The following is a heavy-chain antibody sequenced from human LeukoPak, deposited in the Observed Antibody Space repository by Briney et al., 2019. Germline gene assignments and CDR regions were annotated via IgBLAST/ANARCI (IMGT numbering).Heavy chain of an antibody. J-gene: IGHJ4*02. D-gene: IGHD1-26*01. V-gene: IGHV4-61*01. CDR1: GGSVSSGSYY. CDR2: IYYSGGT. CDR3: ARVRGSSDY. Sequence: SETLSLTCPVSGGSVSSGSYYWTWIRQPPGKGLELIGYIYYSGGTNYNPSLSSRVTISVDMSKNQFSLKMTSVTTADTAVYYCARVRGSSDYWGQGTLVTVSS.